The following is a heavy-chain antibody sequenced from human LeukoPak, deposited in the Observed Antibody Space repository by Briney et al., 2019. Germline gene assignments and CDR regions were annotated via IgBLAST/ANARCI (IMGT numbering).Heavy chain of an antibody. CDR2: INHSGST. J-gene: IGHJ4*02. D-gene: IGHD3-10*01. CDR1: GGSFSGYY. Sequence: PSETLSLTCAVYGGSFSGYYWSWIRQPPGKGLEWIGEINHSGSTNYNPSLKSRVTISVDTSKNQFSLKLSSVTAADTAVYYCARVGDYYGSGSYYNFDYWGQGTLVTASS. V-gene: IGHV4-34*01. CDR3: ARVGDYYGSGSYYNFDY.